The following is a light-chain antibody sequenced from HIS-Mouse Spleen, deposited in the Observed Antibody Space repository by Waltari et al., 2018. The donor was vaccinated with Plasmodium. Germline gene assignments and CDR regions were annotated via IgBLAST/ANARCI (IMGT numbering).Light chain of an antibody. Sequence: QLVLTQSPSASASLGASVKLTCTLSSGHSSYAIAWHQQQPGKGPRYLMKLNSDGSHSKGDGIPVRFSGSSSGAERYLTISSLQSEDEADYYCQTWGTGMGVFGGGTKLTVL. V-gene: IGLV4-69*01. CDR1: SGHSSYA. CDR3: QTWGTGMGV. J-gene: IGLJ2*01. CDR2: LNSDGSH.